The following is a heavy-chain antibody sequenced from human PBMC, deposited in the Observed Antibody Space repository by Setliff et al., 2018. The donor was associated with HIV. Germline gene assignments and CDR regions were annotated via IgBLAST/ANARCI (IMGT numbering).Heavy chain of an antibody. CDR3: AREFRVTAYYYYGMDV. J-gene: IGHJ6*02. Sequence: SETLSLTCTVSGVSISNYYWSWIRQPPGKGLEWIGYMYYSGNTNYNPSLKSRVTISVDTSKNQFSLNLSSVTAADTAVYYCAREFRVTAYYYYGMDVWGQGTTVTVSS. V-gene: IGHV4-59*01. CDR2: MYYSGNT. CDR1: GVSISNYY. D-gene: IGHD4-4*01.